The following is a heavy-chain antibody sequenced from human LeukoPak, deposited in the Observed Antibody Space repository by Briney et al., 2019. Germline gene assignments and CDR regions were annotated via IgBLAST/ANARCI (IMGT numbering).Heavy chain of an antibody. CDR1: GYTFTSYG. D-gene: IGHD3-22*01. J-gene: IGHJ4*02. Sequence: ASVKVSCKASGYTFTSYGISWVRQAPGQGLEWMGWISAYNGNTNYAQKLQGRVTMTTDTSTSTAYMELRSLRSDDTAVYYCARGPTYYYDSSGYPLFDYWGQGTLVTVSS. CDR2: ISAYNGNT. CDR3: ARGPTYYYDSSGYPLFDY. V-gene: IGHV1-18*01.